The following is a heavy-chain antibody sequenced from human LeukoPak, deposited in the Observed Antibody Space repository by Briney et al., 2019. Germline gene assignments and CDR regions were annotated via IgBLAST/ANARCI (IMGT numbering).Heavy chain of an antibody. J-gene: IGHJ4*02. CDR1: RFTFSIYW. CDR3: ARIEYSSGWVPFDY. Sequence: QPGGSLRLSCAASRFTFSIYWMSWDRQAPGKGLEWVANIKEDGSERYYVDSVKGRFTISRDNAKNSLYLQMNSLRAEDTAVYYCARIEYSSGWVPFDYWGQGTLVTVSS. V-gene: IGHV3-7*01. CDR2: IKEDGSER. D-gene: IGHD6-19*01.